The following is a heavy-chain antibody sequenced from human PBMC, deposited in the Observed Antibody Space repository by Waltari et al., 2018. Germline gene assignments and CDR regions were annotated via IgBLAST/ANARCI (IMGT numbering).Heavy chain of an antibody. V-gene: IGHV1-69*13. D-gene: IGHD2-21*01. CDR3: ARGELLFYYYYYGMDV. J-gene: IGHJ6*02. Sequence: QVQLVQSGAEVKKPGSSVKVSCKASGGTFSSYAISWVRQAPGQGLEWMGGIIPIFVTTNYAQKFQGRVTITADESTSTAYMELSSLRSEDTAVYYCARGELLFYYYYYGMDVWGQGTTVTVSS. CDR2: IIPIFVTT. CDR1: GGTFSSYA.